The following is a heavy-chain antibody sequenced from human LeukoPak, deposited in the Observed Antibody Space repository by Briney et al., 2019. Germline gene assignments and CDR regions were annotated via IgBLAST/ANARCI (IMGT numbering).Heavy chain of an antibody. V-gene: IGHV3-21*01. CDR3: ARDKSSGHNWFDP. CDR1: GFTFSSYS. Sequence: PGGSLRLSCAASGFTFSSYSMNWVRQAPGKGLEWVSSISSSSSYIYYADSVKGRFTISRDNAKNSLYLQMNSLRAEDTAVYYCARDKSSGHNWFDPWGQGTLVTVSS. D-gene: IGHD2-15*01. CDR2: ISSSSSYI. J-gene: IGHJ5*02.